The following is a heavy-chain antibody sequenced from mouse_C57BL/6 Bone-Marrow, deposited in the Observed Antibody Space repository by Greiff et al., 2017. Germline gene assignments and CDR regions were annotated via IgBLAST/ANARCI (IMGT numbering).Heavy chain of an antibody. Sequence: VQLQQPGAELVMPGASVKLSCKASGYTFTSYWMHWVKQRPGQGLEWIGEIDPSDSYTNYNQKFKGKSTLTVDKSSSTAYMQLSSLTSEDSAVYYCARSDSSGYRWFAYWGQGTLVTVSA. CDR3: ARSDSSGYRWFAY. V-gene: IGHV1-69*01. CDR1: GYTFTSYW. D-gene: IGHD3-2*02. CDR2: IDPSDSYT. J-gene: IGHJ3*01.